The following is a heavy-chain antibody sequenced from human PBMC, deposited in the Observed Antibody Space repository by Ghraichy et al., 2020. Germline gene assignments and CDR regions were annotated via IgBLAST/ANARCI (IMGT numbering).Heavy chain of an antibody. V-gene: IGHV3-33*01. J-gene: IGHJ4*02. Sequence: GESLNISCAASGFDFTTHAMHWVRQAPGKGLEWVAMFWSDGSHKHYPDSVKGRFTIYRDNSKDTVYLEINSLRAEDSAMYYCTRDPPGSGWSFDFWGQGSLVTVSS. D-gene: IGHD6-19*01. CDR3: TRDPPGSGWSFDF. CDR1: GFDFTTHA. CDR2: FWSDGSHK.